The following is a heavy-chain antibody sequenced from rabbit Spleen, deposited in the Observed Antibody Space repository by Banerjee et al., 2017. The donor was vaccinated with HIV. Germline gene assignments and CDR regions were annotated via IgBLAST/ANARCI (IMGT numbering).Heavy chain of an antibody. D-gene: IGHD8-1*01. J-gene: IGHJ6*01. CDR1: GFTLSSYW. V-gene: IGHV1S45*01. CDR3: ARDTGSSFSSYGMDL. Sequence: QEQLVESGGGLVQPEGSLTLTCTASGFTLSSYWMSWVRQAPGKGLEWIGTITTDSGNTFYASWAKGRFTISKTSSTTVTLQMTSLTVADTATYFCARDTGSSFSSYGMDLWGPGTLVTVS. CDR2: ITTDSGNT.